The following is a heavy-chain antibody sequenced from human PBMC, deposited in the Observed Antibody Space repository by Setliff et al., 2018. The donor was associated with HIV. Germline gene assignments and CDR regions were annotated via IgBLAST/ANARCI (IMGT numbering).Heavy chain of an antibody. Sequence: SVKVSCKAPGDNFNNVAFNWVRQAPGQGLEWMGGILPIFGATDYAQKFQGRLTLTAVQSENSVYMELSSLRSDDTAVYYCTNRGGSGSNVGNWFDPWGQGTLVTVSS. D-gene: IGHD3-10*01. V-gene: IGHV1-69*13. J-gene: IGHJ5*02. CDR1: GDNFNNVA. CDR3: TNRGGSGSNVGNWFDP. CDR2: ILPIFGAT.